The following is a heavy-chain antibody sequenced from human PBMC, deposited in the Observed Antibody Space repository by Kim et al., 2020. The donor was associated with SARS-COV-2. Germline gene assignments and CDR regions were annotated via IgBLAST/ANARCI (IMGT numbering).Heavy chain of an antibody. D-gene: IGHD3-22*01. CDR2: INPNSGGT. Sequence: ASVKVSCKASGYTFTGYYMHWVRQAPGQGLEWMGWINPNSGGTNYAQKFQGRATMTRDTSISTAYMELSRLRSDDTAVYYCARESDYDSSGYSSFDYWGQGTLVTVSS. J-gene: IGHJ4*02. V-gene: IGHV1-2*02. CDR3: ARESDYDSSGYSSFDY. CDR1: GYTFTGYY.